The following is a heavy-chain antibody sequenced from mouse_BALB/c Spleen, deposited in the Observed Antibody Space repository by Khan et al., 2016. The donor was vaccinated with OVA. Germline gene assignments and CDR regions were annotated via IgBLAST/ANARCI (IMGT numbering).Heavy chain of an antibody. CDR1: GFTFSNYW. D-gene: IGHD2-3*01. Sequence: EVQLQESGGDLVKPGGSMKLSCVASGFTFSNYWMNWVRQCPEKGLEWVAEIRLKSDDYVTHYAETVKGRFTISRDESKSSLYLHMHNLRAEDAGIYYCWLLLWGQGTTLTVSS. CDR3: WLLL. CDR2: IRLKSDDYVT. V-gene: IGHV6-6*02. J-gene: IGHJ2*01.